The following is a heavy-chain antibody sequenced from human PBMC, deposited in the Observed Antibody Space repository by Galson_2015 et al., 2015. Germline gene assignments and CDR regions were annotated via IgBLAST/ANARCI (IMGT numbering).Heavy chain of an antibody. CDR1: GFTFSSYA. V-gene: IGHV3-23*01. CDR2: ISGSAGRT. CDR3: ANGVVCVPASRGVSYDD. D-gene: IGHD2-2*01. J-gene: IGHJ4*02. Sequence: SLRLSCAASGFTFSSYAMSWVRQAPGKGLEWVSAISGSAGRTYYADSVQGRFTISRDNSTNTRYLQMNSLRAEDTAVYYCANGVVCVPASRGVSYDDWGQGTLVTVSS.